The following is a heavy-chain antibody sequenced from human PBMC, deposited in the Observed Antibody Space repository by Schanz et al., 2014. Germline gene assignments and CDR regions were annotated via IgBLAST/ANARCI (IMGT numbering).Heavy chain of an antibody. D-gene: IGHD3-22*01. CDR3: AKVWGSDYFYPFDY. CDR2: INPSGGST. J-gene: IGHJ4*02. V-gene: IGHV1-46*01. Sequence: QVRLVQSGAEAREPGASVKVSCKASGYTFTSNYMHWVRQAPGQGLEWMGMINPSGGSTNYAQKFQGRLTMARDTSTSTVYMELSSLRSEDTAVYYCAKVWGSDYFYPFDYWGQGTLVTVSS. CDR1: GYTFTSNY.